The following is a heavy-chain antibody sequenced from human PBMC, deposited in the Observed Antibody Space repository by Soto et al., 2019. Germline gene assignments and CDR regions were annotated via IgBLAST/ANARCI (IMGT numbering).Heavy chain of an antibody. Sequence: QVQLVQSGAEVKKPGAAVKVACKASGYTFISYDINWVRQATGKGLEWMGWMNPNRGNTGYAQKFQGRVTMTRNTSISTAYMELSSLRSEDTAVYYFARGLTIFGVVMTYYYGMDVWGQGTTVTVSS. CDR1: GYTFISYD. V-gene: IGHV1-8*01. D-gene: IGHD3-3*01. CDR2: MNPNRGNT. J-gene: IGHJ6*02. CDR3: ARGLTIFGVVMTYYYGMDV.